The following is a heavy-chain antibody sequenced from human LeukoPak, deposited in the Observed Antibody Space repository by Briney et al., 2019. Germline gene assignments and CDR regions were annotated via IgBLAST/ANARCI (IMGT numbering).Heavy chain of an antibody. V-gene: IGHV1-46*01. CDR2: INPSGGTT. Sequence: ASVTDSFKASGYTFAKFHIHWVRQAPGQGLEWMGIINPSGGTTSYAQKFQGRVSMTRDTSTSTVYMELSSLRSEDTAVYYCARDNRGERTPGWGYGGFDIWGQGTMVSVSS. CDR1: GYTFAKFH. J-gene: IGHJ3*02. D-gene: IGHD3-16*01. CDR3: ARDNRGERTPGWGYGGFDI.